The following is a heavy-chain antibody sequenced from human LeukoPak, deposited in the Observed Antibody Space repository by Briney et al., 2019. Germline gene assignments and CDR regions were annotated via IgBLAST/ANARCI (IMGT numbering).Heavy chain of an antibody. Sequence: GGSLRLSCAASGFTFSSYAMTWVRQAPGKGLEWVANIKQDGSEKYYVDSVKGRFTISRDNAKNSLYLQMNSLRAEDTAVYYCARDGGRKDDYWGQGTLVTVSS. CDR3: ARDGGRKDDY. J-gene: IGHJ4*02. V-gene: IGHV3-7*01. D-gene: IGHD2-15*01. CDR2: IKQDGSEK. CDR1: GFTFSSYA.